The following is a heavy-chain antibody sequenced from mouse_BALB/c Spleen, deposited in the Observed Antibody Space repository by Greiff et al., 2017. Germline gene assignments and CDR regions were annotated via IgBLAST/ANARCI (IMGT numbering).Heavy chain of an antibody. Sequence: VQLQQPGAELVKPGAPVKLSCKASGYTFTSYWMNWVKQRPGRGLEWIGRIDPSDSETHYNQKFKDKATLTVDKSSSTAYIQLSSLTSEDSAVYYCARRGNWDNSFAYWGQGTLVTVSA. CDR2: IDPSDSET. J-gene: IGHJ3*01. CDR3: ARRGNWDNSFAY. V-gene: IGHV1-69*02. D-gene: IGHD4-1*01. CDR1: GYTFTSYW.